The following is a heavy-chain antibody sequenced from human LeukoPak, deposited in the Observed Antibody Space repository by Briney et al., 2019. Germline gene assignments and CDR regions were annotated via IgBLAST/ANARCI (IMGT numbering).Heavy chain of an antibody. CDR2: INLSGGST. Sequence: GASVKVSCKASGYTFTSYYMHWVRQAPGQGLEWMGIINLSGGSTSYAQKFQGRVTMTRHTSTSTVYMKLSSLRSEDTAVYYCAIDWKGTEDYWGQGTLVTVSS. D-gene: IGHD1-7*01. CDR3: AIDWKGTEDY. V-gene: IGHV1-46*01. CDR1: GYTFTSYY. J-gene: IGHJ4*02.